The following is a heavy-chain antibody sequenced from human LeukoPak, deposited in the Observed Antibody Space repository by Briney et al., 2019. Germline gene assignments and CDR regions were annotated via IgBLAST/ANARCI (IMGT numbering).Heavy chain of an antibody. D-gene: IGHD6-19*01. CDR1: GFTFDDYA. Sequence: PGRSLRLSCAASGFTFDDYAMHWVRQAPGKGPEWVSGISWNSGSIGYADSVKGRFTISRDNAKNSLYLQMNSLRAEDTALYYCAKGSVGAVAGTFDYWGQGTLVTVSS. CDR3: AKGSVGAVAGTFDY. CDR2: ISWNSGSI. V-gene: IGHV3-9*01. J-gene: IGHJ4*02.